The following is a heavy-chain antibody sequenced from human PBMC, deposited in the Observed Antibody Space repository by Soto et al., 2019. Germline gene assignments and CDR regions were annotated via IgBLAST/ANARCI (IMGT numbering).Heavy chain of an antibody. D-gene: IGHD3-22*01. V-gene: IGHV3-21*01. Sequence: AVGSLRLSCVGSGFTFSNYDMNWVRQAPGKGLEWVSSISYSSTYIYYADSVQGRFTVSRDNAKNSLYLQINSLRAEDTAVYYCARDRKGGYGGHYSNYYGMDVWGQGTTVTVSS. CDR2: ISYSSTYI. CDR3: ARDRKGGYGGHYSNYYGMDV. J-gene: IGHJ6*02. CDR1: GFTFSNYD.